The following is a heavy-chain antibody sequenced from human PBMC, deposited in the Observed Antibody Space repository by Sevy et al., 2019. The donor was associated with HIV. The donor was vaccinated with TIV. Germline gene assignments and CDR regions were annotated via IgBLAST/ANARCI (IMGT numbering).Heavy chain of an antibody. CDR1: GFIFDDFG. CDR2: IDWNGGST. V-gene: IGHV3-20*04. Sequence: GGSLRLSCAASGFIFDDFGMSWVRQVPGKGLEWVSSIDWNGGSTTYADSVKGRFTISSDNAKNSLDLQMNSLRAEDTALYYCARERSGGGACYHFDNWGRGTLVTVSS. J-gene: IGHJ4*02. CDR3: ARERSGGGACYHFDN. D-gene: IGHD2-21*01.